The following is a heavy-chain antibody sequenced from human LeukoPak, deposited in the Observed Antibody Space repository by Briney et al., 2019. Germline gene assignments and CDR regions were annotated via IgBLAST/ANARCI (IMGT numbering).Heavy chain of an antibody. D-gene: IGHD2-21*02. Sequence: ASVKVSCKASGYTFTSYYMHWARRAPGQGLEWMGIINPSGGSTSYAQKFQGRVTMTRDTSTSTVYMELSSLRSEDTAVYYCARDVAVTAIRGYGMDVWGQGTTVTVS. CDR3: ARDVAVTAIRGYGMDV. J-gene: IGHJ6*02. CDR2: INPSGGST. V-gene: IGHV1-46*01. CDR1: GYTFTSYY.